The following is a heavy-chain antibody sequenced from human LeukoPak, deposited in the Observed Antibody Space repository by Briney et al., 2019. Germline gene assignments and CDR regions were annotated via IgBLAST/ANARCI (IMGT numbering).Heavy chain of an antibody. CDR1: GFSFSTFA. Sequence: GGSLRLSCAASGFSFSTFAMHWARQAPGKGLEWVAVISSDGSSKYTADSVKGRFTISRDNSKNTLYLQMNSLRVEDTAVYYCSKGQWLVEQTFDYWGQGTLVTVSS. D-gene: IGHD6-19*01. J-gene: IGHJ4*02. CDR2: ISSDGSSK. CDR3: SKGQWLVEQTFDY. V-gene: IGHV3-30-3*01.